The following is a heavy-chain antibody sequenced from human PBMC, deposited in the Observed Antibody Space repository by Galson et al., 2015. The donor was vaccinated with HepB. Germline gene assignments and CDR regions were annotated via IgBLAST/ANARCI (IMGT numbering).Heavy chain of an antibody. CDR3: ARAYY. CDR1: GFTFSSYG. Sequence: SLRLSCAASGFTFSSYGMHWVRQAPGKGLEWVAVIWYDGSEKYYVDSVKGRFTISRDNAKNSLYLQMNSLRAEDTAVYYCARAYYWGQGTLVTVSS. V-gene: IGHV3-33*01. J-gene: IGHJ4*02. CDR2: IWYDGSEK.